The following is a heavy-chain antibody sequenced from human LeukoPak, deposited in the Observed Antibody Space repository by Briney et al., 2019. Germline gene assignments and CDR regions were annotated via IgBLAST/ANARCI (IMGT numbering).Heavy chain of an antibody. D-gene: IGHD1-7*01. V-gene: IGHV3-30*03. J-gene: IGHJ5*02. Sequence: GGSLRLSCAASGFTFSNYGMHWVRQAPGKGLEWVAVVSSDGSIDYYADSLRGRFTVSRDNSKNTMFPQFNTLRPEDTAVYYCAREGMGTTFSAWFDPWGQGTLVTVSS. CDR2: VSSDGSID. CDR1: GFTFSNYG. CDR3: AREGMGTTFSAWFDP.